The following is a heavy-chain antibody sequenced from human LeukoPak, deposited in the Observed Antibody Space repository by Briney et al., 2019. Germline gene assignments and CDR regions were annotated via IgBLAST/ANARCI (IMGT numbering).Heavy chain of an antibody. V-gene: IGHV4-39*07. Sequence: PETLSLTCTVSGGSISSSSYYWGWIRQPPGKGLEWIGSIYYSGSTYYNPPLKSRVTISVDTSKNQFSLKLSSVTAADTAVYYCARCSGGSCYPIDYWGQGTLVTVSS. D-gene: IGHD2-15*01. J-gene: IGHJ4*02. CDR1: GGSISSSSYY. CDR3: ARCSGGSCYPIDY. CDR2: IYYSGST.